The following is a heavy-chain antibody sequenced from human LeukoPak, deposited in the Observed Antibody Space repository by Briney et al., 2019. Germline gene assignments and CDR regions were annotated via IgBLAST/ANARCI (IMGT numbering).Heavy chain of an antibody. CDR1: GGSIDDYY. J-gene: IGHJ5*02. Sequence: SETLSPTCTVSGGSIDDYYWSWIRQAPGKGLEWLGYMYYTGTTTYNRSLQSRLTMSVDTSRTKLSLTLRSVSAADTAVYYCARREPRSGHHTWAQGTLVAVSS. D-gene: IGHD3-3*01. V-gene: IGHV4-59*08. CDR3: ARREPRSGHHT. CDR2: MYYTGTT.